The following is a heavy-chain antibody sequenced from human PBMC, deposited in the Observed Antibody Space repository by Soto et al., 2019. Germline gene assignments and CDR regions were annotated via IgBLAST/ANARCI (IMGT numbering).Heavy chain of an antibody. CDR2: IYYSGST. CDR3: ARVLTTVRYYYYYGMDV. D-gene: IGHD4-17*01. CDR1: GGSISSYY. Sequence: PSETLSLTCTVSGGSISSYYWSWIRQPPGKGLEWFGYIYYSGSTNYNPSLKSRVTISVVTSKNLFSLKLSSVTAADTAVYYCARVLTTVRYYYYYGMDVWGQGTTVTVSS. V-gene: IGHV4-59*01. J-gene: IGHJ6*02.